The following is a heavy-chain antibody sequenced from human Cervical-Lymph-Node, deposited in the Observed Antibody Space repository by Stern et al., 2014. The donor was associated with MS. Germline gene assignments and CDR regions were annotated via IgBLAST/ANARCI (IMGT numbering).Heavy chain of an antibody. CDR1: GGTFSKFP. V-gene: IGHV1-69*01. D-gene: IGHD1-14*01. J-gene: IGHJ5*02. CDR2: IFPVFGTP. Sequence: QVQLVQSGAEVTKPGSSVKVSCKASGGTFSKFPSSWVRQAPGQGLEWMGGIFPVFGTPAYSQEFRGRFTITAYVSTSTVYMELSSLRSDDTAVYYCALSSETSDRGYSLGYDLWGQGTLVTVSS. CDR3: ALSSETSDRGYSLGYDL.